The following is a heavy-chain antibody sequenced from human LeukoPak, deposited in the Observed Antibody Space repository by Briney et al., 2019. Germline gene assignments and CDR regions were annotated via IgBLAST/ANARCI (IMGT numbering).Heavy chain of an antibody. J-gene: IGHJ6*02. CDR2: ISSSGSTI. Sequence: GGSLRLSCAASGFTFSSYAMSWVRQAPGKGLEWVSYISSSGSTIYYADSVKGRFTISRDNAKNSLYLQMNSLRAEDTAVYYCARGRGLWSGRTYYYYGMDVWGQGTTVTVSS. CDR1: GFTFSSYA. CDR3: ARGRGLWSGRTYYYYGMDV. D-gene: IGHD3-3*01. V-gene: IGHV3-48*04.